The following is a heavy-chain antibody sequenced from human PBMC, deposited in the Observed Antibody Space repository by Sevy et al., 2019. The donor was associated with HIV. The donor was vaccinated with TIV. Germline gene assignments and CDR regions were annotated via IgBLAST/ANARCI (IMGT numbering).Heavy chain of an antibody. V-gene: IGHV3-30-3*01. CDR2: ISYDGSNK. CDR1: GFTFSSYA. J-gene: IGHJ4*02. CDR3: ARDGTTPGVFDY. Sequence: GGSLRLSCAASGFTFSSYAMHWVRQAPGKGLEWVAVISYDGSNKYYADSVKGRFTISRDNSKNTLYLQMNSLRAEDPAVYYCARDGTTPGVFDYWGQGTLVTVSS. D-gene: IGHD2-15*01.